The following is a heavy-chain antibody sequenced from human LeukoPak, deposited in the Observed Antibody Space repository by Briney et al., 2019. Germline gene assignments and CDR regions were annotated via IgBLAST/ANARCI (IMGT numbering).Heavy chain of an antibody. CDR1: GFTFSSYW. Sequence: PGGSLRLSCAASGFTFSSYWMSWVRLAPGKGLEWVAIIKQDGSEKYYVDSVKGRFTISRDNAKNSLYLQMNSLRADDAAVYYCGTSRTLDYWGQGTLVTVSS. V-gene: IGHV3-7*01. CDR2: IKQDGSEK. CDR3: GTSRTLDY. J-gene: IGHJ4*02.